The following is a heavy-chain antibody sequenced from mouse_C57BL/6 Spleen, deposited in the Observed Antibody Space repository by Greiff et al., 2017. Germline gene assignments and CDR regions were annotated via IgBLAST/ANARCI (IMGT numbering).Heavy chain of an antibody. CDR1: GYTFTSYW. CDR2: IYPSDSET. V-gene: IGHV1-61*01. D-gene: IGHD1-3*01. J-gene: IGHJ2*01. CDR3: ARTDGEWDY. Sequence: VQLQQPGAELVRPGSSVKLSCKASGYTFTSYWMDWVKQRPGQGLEWIGNIYPSDSETHYNQKFKDKATLTVDKSSSTAYMQLSSLTSEDSAVYYCARTDGEWDYWGQGTTLTVSS.